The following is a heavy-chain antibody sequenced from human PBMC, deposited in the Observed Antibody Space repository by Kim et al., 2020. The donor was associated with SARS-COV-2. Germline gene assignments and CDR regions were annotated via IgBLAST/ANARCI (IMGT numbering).Heavy chain of an antibody. CDR3: ARAEYSSSPDFDY. J-gene: IGHJ4*02. V-gene: IGHV3-33*01. CDR2: IWYDGSNK. CDR1: GFTFSSYG. D-gene: IGHD6-13*01. Sequence: GGSLRLSCAASGFTFSSYGMHWVRQAPGKGLEWVAVIWYDGSNKYYADSVKGRFTISRDNSKNTLYLQMNSLRAEDTAVYYCARAEYSSSPDFDYWGQGTLVTVSS.